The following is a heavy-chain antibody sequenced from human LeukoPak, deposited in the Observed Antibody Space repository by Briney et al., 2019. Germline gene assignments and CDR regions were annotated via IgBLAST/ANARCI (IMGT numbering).Heavy chain of an antibody. CDR2: IYHSGST. D-gene: IGHD3-16*01. Sequence: PSETLSLTCTVSGYSISSGYYWGWIRQPPGKGVEWIGSIYHSGSTYYNPSLKSRVTISVDTSKNQFSLKLSSVTAADTAVYYCASLIGAFDIWGQGTMVTVSS. CDR1: GYSISSGYY. CDR3: ASLIGAFDI. V-gene: IGHV4-38-2*02. J-gene: IGHJ3*02.